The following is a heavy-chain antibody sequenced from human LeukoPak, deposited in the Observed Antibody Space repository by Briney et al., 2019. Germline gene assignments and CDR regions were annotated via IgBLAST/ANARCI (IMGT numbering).Heavy chain of an antibody. D-gene: IGHD3-3*01. Sequence: GGSLRLSCAASGFTFSSYWMSWVRQAPGKGLEWVANIKQDGSEKYYVDSVKGRFTISRDNAKNSLYLQMNSLRAEDTAVHYCARVNSRYYDFWSGYPSYGMDVWGQGTTVTVSS. CDR1: GFTFSSYW. CDR2: IKQDGSEK. V-gene: IGHV3-7*01. CDR3: ARVNSRYYDFWSGYPSYGMDV. J-gene: IGHJ6*02.